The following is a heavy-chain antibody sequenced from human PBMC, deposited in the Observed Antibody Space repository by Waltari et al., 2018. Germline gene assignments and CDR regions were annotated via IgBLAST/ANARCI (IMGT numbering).Heavy chain of an antibody. CDR3: ARDYRGSWYVDY. J-gene: IGHJ4*02. CDR2: SNPKCGGP. D-gene: IGHD6-13*01. Sequence: QVQLVQSGAEVKKPGASVKVSCKASGYTFPDYYIHWVRQAPGQGLEWMGWSNPKCGGPNYAQKLKGRVDLTSDPSISTTYMGLSFLRSDDTAIYLCARDYRGSWYVDYWGQGTLVTVSS. V-gene: IGHV1-2*02. CDR1: GYTFPDYY.